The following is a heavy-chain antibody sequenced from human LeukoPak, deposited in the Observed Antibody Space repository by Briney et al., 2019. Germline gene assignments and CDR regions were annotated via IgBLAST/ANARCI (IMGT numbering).Heavy chain of an antibody. Sequence: GGSLRLTCVVSGFTVSSDLMNWVRQAPGKGLEWVSAMNSGGETYYADSVRGRFIISRDKSRNTLYLQMNSLRVDDTAVYYCARGGSMVRGVLWGQGTLVTVSS. J-gene: IGHJ4*02. D-gene: IGHD3-10*01. CDR1: GFTVSSDL. CDR2: MNSGGET. V-gene: IGHV3-53*01. CDR3: ARGGSMVRGVL.